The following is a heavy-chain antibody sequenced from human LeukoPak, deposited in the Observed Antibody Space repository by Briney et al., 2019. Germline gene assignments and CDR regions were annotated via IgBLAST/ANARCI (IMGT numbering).Heavy chain of an antibody. CDR1: GFTFSAYA. D-gene: IGHD2-8*02. V-gene: IGHV3-33*06. Sequence: PGRSLRLSCAASGFTFSAYAMHWVRQAPGKGPEWVAVIWYDGENKYYADSVQGRFIVSRDNSKNTLYLQMDSLRAEDTAVYFCAKTATYWDLDYGGQGTLVIVSA. J-gene: IGHJ4*02. CDR2: IWYDGENK. CDR3: AKTATYWDLDY.